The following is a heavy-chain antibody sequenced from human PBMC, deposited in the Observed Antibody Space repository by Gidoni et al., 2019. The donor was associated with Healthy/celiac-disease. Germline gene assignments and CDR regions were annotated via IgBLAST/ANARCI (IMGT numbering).Heavy chain of an antibody. CDR2: IRSKAYGGTT. J-gene: IGHJ3*02. V-gene: IGHV3-49*05. Sequence: EVQLVESGGGLVKPGRSLRLSCTASGFTFGDYAMSWFRQAPGKGLEWVGFIRSKAYGGTTEYAASVKGRFTISRDDSKSIVYLQMNSLKTEDTAVYYCTSPHIVVVTAISNRGYDAFDIWGQGTMVTVSS. CDR1: GFTFGDYA. CDR3: TSPHIVVVTAISNRGYDAFDI. D-gene: IGHD2-21*02.